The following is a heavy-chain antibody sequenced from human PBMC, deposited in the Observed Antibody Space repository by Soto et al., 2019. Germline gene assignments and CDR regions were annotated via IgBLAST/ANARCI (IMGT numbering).Heavy chain of an antibody. CDR1: GGTFSSYA. CDR2: IIPIFGTA. D-gene: IGHD2-2*01. V-gene: IGHV1-69*13. CDR3: ALWQYQLHYYYYGMDV. Sequence: ASVKVSCKASGGTFSSYAISWVRQAPGQGLEWMGGIIPIFGTANYAQKFQGRVTITADESTSTAYMELSSLRSEDTAVYYCALWQYQLHYYYYGMDVWGQGTTVTAP. J-gene: IGHJ6*02.